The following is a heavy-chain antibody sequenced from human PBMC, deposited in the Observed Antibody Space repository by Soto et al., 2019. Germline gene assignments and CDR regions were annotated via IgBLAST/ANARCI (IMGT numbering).Heavy chain of an antibody. V-gene: IGHV3-21*01. D-gene: IGHD2-8*02. CDR1: GFTFDIYT. Sequence: EVQVVESGGGLVKPGGSLRLPCTASGFTFDIYTMNWLRQAPGRGLEWVSSISATTTYKYYAASVEGRFTISRDNAKNSLYLQMNSLGAEDTAVYYCARGSASKSGHLWYFDLWGRGTLVTVSP. CDR3: ARGSASKSGHLWYFDL. CDR2: ISATTTYK. J-gene: IGHJ2*01.